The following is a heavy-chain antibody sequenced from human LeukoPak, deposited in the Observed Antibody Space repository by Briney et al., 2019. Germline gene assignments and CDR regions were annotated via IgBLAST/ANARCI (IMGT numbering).Heavy chain of an antibody. J-gene: IGHJ4*02. V-gene: IGHV3-23*01. CDR2: ISDNGVTT. CDR1: GFTFRVYS. CDR3: AKAIAYFGSRGSPQGAFDY. Sequence: PGGSLRLSCAASGFTFRVYSMSWVRQAPGKGLEWVSSISDNGVTTSYADSVKGRFTVSRDNSKNMVYLQMNSLRAEDTALYYCAKAIAYFGSRGSPQGAFDYWGQGTLVAVSS. D-gene: IGHD3-22*01.